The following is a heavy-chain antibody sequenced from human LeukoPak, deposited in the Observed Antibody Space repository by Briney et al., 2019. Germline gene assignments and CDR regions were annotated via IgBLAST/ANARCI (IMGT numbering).Heavy chain of an antibody. CDR1: GYTFTSYG. J-gene: IGHJ4*02. V-gene: IGHV1-18*01. Sequence: ASVKVSCKASGYTFTSYGISWVRQAPGQGLEWMGWISAYNGNTNYAQKLQGRVTMTTGTSTSTAYMELRSLRSDDTAVYYCARGGVVPAAISGMEYDYWGQGTLVTVSS. CDR3: ARGGVVPAAISGMEYDY. D-gene: IGHD2-2*02. CDR2: ISAYNGNT.